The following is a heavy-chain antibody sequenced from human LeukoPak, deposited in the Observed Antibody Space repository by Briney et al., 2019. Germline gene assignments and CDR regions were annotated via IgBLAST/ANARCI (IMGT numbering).Heavy chain of an antibody. V-gene: IGHV3-43*02. J-gene: IGHJ3*02. Sequence: GVSLRLSCAASGFTFDDYAMHWVRQAPGKGLEWVSLISGDGGSTYYADSVRGRFTISRDNSKNSLYLQMDSLRTEDTAFYYCAKEIDTLGTNAFDIWGHGTMVTVSS. CDR3: AKEIDTLGTNAFDI. CDR2: ISGDGGST. CDR1: GFTFDDYA. D-gene: IGHD2-15*01.